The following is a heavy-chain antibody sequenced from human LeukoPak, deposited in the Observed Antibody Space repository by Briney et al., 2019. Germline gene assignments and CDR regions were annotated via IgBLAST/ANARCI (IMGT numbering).Heavy chain of an antibody. CDR3: ARDPPPREYRSSRDYYYYGMDV. Sequence: GASVKVSCKASGYTFTSYGISWVRQAPGQGLEWMGWISAYNDNTNYAQKLQGRVTMTTDTSTSTAYMELRSLRSDDTAVYYCARDPPPREYRSSRDYYYYGMDVWGQGTTVTVSS. J-gene: IGHJ6*02. CDR1: GYTFTSYG. D-gene: IGHD6-6*01. V-gene: IGHV1-18*01. CDR2: ISAYNDNT.